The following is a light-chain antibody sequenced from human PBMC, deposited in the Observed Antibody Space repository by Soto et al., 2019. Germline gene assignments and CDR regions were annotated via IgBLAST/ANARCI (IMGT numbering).Light chain of an antibody. V-gene: IGKV1-5*03. J-gene: IGKJ2*01. Sequence: DIQMTQSPSTLSASVGDRVTITCRASQSVSNWLAWYQQKPGKAPKVLIYKASSLESGVPSRFSGSGSGTEFTLTISSLQPDDFATYYCQQYNSYPYTFGQGTKLEIK. CDR1: QSVSNW. CDR2: KAS. CDR3: QQYNSYPYT.